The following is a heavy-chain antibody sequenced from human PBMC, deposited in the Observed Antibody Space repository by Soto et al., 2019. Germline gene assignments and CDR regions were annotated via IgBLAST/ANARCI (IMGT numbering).Heavy chain of an antibody. CDR3: AGATGRY. J-gene: IGHJ4*02. D-gene: IGHD1-1*01. V-gene: IGHV3-53*02. CDR1: GFTVSSNY. CDR2: IYSGGNT. Sequence: EVQLVETGGGLIQPGGSLRLSCTASGFTVSSNYMTWVRQAPGKGLEWVSVIYSGGNTYYADSVKGRFTSSRDKSKNTLYLQINSLRSEDTAVYYCAGATGRYWGQGTLFTVSS.